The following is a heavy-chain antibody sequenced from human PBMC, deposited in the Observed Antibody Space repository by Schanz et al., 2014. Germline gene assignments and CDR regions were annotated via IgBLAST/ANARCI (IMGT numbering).Heavy chain of an antibody. CDR2: ISYDGSNT. Sequence: VQLLESGGALEQPGGSLRLSCAASGITFSDYAMSWVRQAPGKGLEWVAFISYDGSNTILADSVRGRFTISRDNSKNTLYLQMDTLRVEDTAMFYCARDMTIAPAWGQGTLVTVSS. J-gene: IGHJ5*02. V-gene: IGHV3-30*04. D-gene: IGHD6-13*01. CDR3: ARDMTIAPA. CDR1: GITFSDYA.